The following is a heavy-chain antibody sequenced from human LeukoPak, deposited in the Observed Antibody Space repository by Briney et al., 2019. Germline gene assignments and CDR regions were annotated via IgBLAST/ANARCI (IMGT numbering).Heavy chain of an antibody. V-gene: IGHV4-39*01. CDR2: IYNSGST. Sequence: SETLSLTCTVSGGAIRGSSDYYWGWVRQPPGMTLEWIGSIYNSGSTYYNPSLKSRVTISVDTSKNQFSLKLSSVTAADTAVYYCASSDSSPALDYWGQGTLVTVSS. J-gene: IGHJ4*02. D-gene: IGHD2-21*01. CDR3: ASSDSSPALDY. CDR1: GGAIRGSSDYY.